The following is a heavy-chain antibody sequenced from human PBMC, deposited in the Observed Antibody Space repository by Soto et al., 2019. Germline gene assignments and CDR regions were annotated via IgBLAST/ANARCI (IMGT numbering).Heavy chain of an antibody. J-gene: IGHJ4*02. V-gene: IGHV3-43*01. Sequence: EVQLVESGGVVVQPGGSLRLSCAASGFTFDDYTMHWVRQAPGKGLEWVSLISWDGGSTYYADSVKGRFTISRDNSKNSLYLQMNSLRTEDTAVYYCAKDIAASGWYSLDYWGQGTLVTVSS. CDR1: GFTFDDYT. CDR2: ISWDGGST. CDR3: AKDIAASGWYSLDY. D-gene: IGHD6-19*01.